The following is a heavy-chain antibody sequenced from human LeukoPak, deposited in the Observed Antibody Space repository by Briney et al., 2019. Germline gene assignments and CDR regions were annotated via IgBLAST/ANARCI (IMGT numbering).Heavy chain of an antibody. Sequence: GGSLRLSCAASGFTFSSYWMSWVRQAPGKGLEWVANIKQDGSEKYYVDSVKGRFTISRDNAKNSLYLQMNSLRAEDTAVYYCARLRQLVTMVRGVTYYFDYWGQGTLVTVSS. CDR3: ARLRQLVTMVRGVTYYFDY. V-gene: IGHV3-7*03. CDR1: GFTFSSYW. CDR2: IKQDGSEK. J-gene: IGHJ4*02. D-gene: IGHD3-10*01.